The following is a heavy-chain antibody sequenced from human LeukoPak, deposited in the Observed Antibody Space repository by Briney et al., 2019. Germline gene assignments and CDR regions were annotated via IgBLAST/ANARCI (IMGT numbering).Heavy chain of an antibody. Sequence: GGSLRLSCAASGFTFSSYAMSWVRQAPGKGLEWVSAISSSGGTTYYADSVKGRFTISRDYSKNTLYLQMNSLRAEDTALYYCAKDGMYSSSSSYYFDYWGPGTLVTVSS. CDR1: GFTFSSYA. V-gene: IGHV3-23*01. CDR2: ISSSGGTT. D-gene: IGHD6-6*01. J-gene: IGHJ4*02. CDR3: AKDGMYSSSSSYYFDY.